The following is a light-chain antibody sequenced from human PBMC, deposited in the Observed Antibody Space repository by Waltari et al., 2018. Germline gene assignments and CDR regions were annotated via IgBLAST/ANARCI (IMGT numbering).Light chain of an antibody. V-gene: IGKV1-17*01. J-gene: IGKJ4*01. CDR2: AAT. Sequence: DIQMTQSPSSLSASVGATLTITCRASQGIGNYLNWFQQKPGKAPKLLIYAATTLQSGVPSRFSGSGSGTEFTLTINSLQPEDFATYYCLQHNSYPLTFGGGTKVEIK. CDR3: LQHNSYPLT. CDR1: QGIGNY.